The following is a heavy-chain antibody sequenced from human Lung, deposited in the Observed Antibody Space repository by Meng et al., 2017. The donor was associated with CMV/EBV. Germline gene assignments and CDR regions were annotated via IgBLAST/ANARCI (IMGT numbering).Heavy chain of an antibody. Sequence: ESLKISCAASGFTFSSYAMSWVRQAPGKGLEWVSAISGSGGSTYYADSVKGRFTISRDNSKNTLYLQMNSLRAEDTAVYYCAKYIAAAGILSVYFDYWGQGXLVTVSS. CDR1: GFTFSSYA. CDR2: ISGSGGST. J-gene: IGHJ4*02. V-gene: IGHV3-23*01. CDR3: AKYIAAAGILSVYFDY. D-gene: IGHD6-13*01.